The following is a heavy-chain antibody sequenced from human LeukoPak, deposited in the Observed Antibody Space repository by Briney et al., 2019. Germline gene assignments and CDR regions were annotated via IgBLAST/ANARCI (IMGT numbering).Heavy chain of an antibody. CDR3: ARDKEIFDY. V-gene: IGHV3-21*01. CDR2: ISSSSSYI. J-gene: IGHJ4*02. CDR1: GFTFSSYS. D-gene: IGHD5-24*01. Sequence: GGSLRLSCAASGFTFSSYSMNWVRQAPGKGLEWVSSISSSSSYIYYAYSVKGRFTISRDNAKNSLYLQMNSLRAEDTAVYYCARDKEIFDYWGQGTLVTVSS.